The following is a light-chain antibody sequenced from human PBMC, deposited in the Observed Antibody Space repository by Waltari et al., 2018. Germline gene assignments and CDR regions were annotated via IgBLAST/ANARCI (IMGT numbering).Light chain of an antibody. CDR1: QSISHY. CDR2: AAS. J-gene: IGKJ1*01. V-gene: IGKV1-39*01. Sequence: IQMTQSPSSLSASVGDRVTITCRASQSISHYLSWYQQKPGKAPKLLIYAASSLQSGVPSRFSGSGSGTDFILTISSLQPEDFATYYCQQSYNVPTFGPGTKVENK. CDR3: QQSYNVPT.